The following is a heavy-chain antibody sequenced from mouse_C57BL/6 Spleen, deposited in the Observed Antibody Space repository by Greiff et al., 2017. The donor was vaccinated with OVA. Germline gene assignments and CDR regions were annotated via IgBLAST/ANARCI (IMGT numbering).Heavy chain of an antibody. V-gene: IGHV1-69*01. CDR2: IDPSDSYP. CDR1: GYTFTSYW. J-gene: IGHJ2*01. Sequence: QVQLQQPGAELVMPGASVKLSCKASGYTFTSYWMHWVKQRPGQGLEWIGEIDPSDSYPNYNQKFKGKSTLTVDKSSSTAYMQLSSLTSEDSAVYYCARKTGTGVYWGQGTTLTVSS. CDR3: ARKTGTGVY. D-gene: IGHD4-1*01.